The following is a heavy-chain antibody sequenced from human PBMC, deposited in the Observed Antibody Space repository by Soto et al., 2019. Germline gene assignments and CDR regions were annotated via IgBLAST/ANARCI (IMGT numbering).Heavy chain of an antibody. CDR3: ARAPFGRFDP. CDR1: GDSFGSYA. Sequence: SVKVSCKASGDSFGSYAVSWVRQAAVQGLEWMGAIVPVFGTTNYTQKFQGRVTITADDSTNTAYMELSSPRPDDTAVSYCARAPFGRFDPWGQGTMFT. D-gene: IGHD3-10*01. V-gene: IGHV1-69*13. CDR2: IVPVFGTT. J-gene: IGHJ5*02.